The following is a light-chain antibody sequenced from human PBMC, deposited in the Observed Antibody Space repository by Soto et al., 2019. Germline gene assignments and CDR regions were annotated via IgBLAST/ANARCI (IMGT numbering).Light chain of an antibody. V-gene: IGLV2-14*01. Sequence: QSAFSQPASVSGAPGNSITISCTGTSSDVGGYNYVSWYQQHPGKAPKLMIYEVSNRPSGVSNRFSGSKSGNTASLTISGLQAEEEADSYCSSYTSRSVYVFGTGTKVTVL. CDR3: SSYTSRSVYV. CDR1: SSDVGGYNY. CDR2: EVS. J-gene: IGLJ1*01.